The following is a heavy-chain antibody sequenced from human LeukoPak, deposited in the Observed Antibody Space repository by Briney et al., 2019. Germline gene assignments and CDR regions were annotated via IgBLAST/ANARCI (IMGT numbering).Heavy chain of an antibody. CDR1: GFTFSSFA. CDR2: ISYDGTFK. D-gene: IGHD5-18*01. J-gene: IGHJ4*02. V-gene: IGHV3-30-3*01. Sequence: GRSLRLSCAASGFTFSSFAVHWVRQAPGKGLHWVALISYDGTFKYYADSVRGRFTISRDNSKNTLYLQMNSLRTEDTAVYYCAKDNGSNTAMDYYFDYWGQGTLVTVSS. CDR3: AKDNGSNTAMDYYFDY.